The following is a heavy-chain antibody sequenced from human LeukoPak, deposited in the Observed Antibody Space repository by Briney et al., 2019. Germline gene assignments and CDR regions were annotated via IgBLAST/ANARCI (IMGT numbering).Heavy chain of an antibody. CDR3: ARAKLDIVVVVAATGKVSWFDP. V-gene: IGHV4-4*02. CDR2: IFYSGST. Sequence: PSETLSLTCAISGGSISQRTWWTWVRQTPEMGLEWIGEIFYSGSTSYNPSLKSRVFMSVDRPKNQVSLMLSSVTAADTAVYYCARAKLDIVVVVAATGKVSWFDPWGQGTLVTVSS. CDR1: GGSISQRTW. D-gene: IGHD2-15*01. J-gene: IGHJ5*02.